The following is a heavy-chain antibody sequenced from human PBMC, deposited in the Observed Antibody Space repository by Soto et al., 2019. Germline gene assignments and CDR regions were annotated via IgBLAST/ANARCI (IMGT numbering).Heavy chain of an antibody. D-gene: IGHD2-15*01. CDR2: ITPFNGDT. V-gene: IGHV1-18*04. CDR1: GYTFSSNS. J-gene: IGHJ4*02. CDR3: ARVRVVVGATIDS. Sequence: GASVKVSCKASGYTFSSNSIHWVRQAPGQGLEWMGWITPFNGDTSYAQKFQGRVTMTTDTSTSTVFMELRSLRFDDTAMYYCARVRVVVGATIDSWGQGTLVTVSS.